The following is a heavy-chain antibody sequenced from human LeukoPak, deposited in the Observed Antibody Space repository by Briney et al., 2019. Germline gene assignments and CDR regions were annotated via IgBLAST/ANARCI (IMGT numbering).Heavy chain of an antibody. CDR3: ARDEAHIAAAGTFDY. J-gene: IGHJ4*02. CDR1: GFTFSSYA. D-gene: IGHD6-13*01. CDR2: IYSGGST. V-gene: IGHV3-66*01. Sequence: GGSLRLSCAASGFTFSSYAMSWVRLAPGKGLEWVSVIYSGGSTYYADSVKGRFTISRDNSKNTLYLQMNSLRAEDTAVYYCARDEAHIAAAGTFDYWGQGTLVIVSS.